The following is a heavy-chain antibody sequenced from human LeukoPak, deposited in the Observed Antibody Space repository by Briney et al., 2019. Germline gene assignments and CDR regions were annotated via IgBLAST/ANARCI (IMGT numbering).Heavy chain of an antibody. Sequence: GGSLRLSCAASGFTFSSYEMNWVRQAPGKGLEWVSGITSSGGMSGYADSVEGRFTISRDNSKNSLYLQMNSLRAEDTAVYYCANINYYDSSGVDYWGQGTLVTVSS. D-gene: IGHD3-22*01. V-gene: IGHV3-20*04. CDR2: ITSSGGMS. CDR3: ANINYYDSSGVDY. J-gene: IGHJ4*02. CDR1: GFTFSSYE.